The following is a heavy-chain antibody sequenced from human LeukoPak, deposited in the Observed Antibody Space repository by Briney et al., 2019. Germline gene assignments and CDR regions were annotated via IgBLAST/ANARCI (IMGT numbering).Heavy chain of an antibody. CDR1: GFTFSSYA. CDR2: ISGSGGST. CDR3: AALKYNWNDLDY. V-gene: IGHV3-23*01. D-gene: IGHD1-1*01. Sequence: PGGALRLSCAASGFTFSSYAMNWVRQAPGKGLEWVSAISGSGGSTYYADSVKGRFTISRDNSKNTLYLQMNSLRAEDTAVYYCAALKYNWNDLDYWGQGTLVTVSS. J-gene: IGHJ4*02.